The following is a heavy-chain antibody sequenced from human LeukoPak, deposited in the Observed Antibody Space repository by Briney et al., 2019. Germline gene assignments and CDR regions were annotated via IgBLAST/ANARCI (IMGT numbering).Heavy chain of an antibody. CDR3: VKRAYSSGWYYFDY. J-gene: IGHJ4*02. CDR2: ISHNGENS. Sequence: GGSLRLSCSASGFTFNRFSMYWVRQAPGKGLEYVSAISHNGENSYYADSVKDRFTISRDNAPNTLYLQMSSLRTEDTAVYYCVKRAYSSGWYYFDYWGLGVLVTVSS. D-gene: IGHD6-19*01. V-gene: IGHV3-64D*09. CDR1: GFTFNRFS.